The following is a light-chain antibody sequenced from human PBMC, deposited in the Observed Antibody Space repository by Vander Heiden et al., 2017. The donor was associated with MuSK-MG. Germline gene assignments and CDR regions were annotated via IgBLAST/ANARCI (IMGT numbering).Light chain of an antibody. CDR3: CSYAGSYTLV. Sequence: QSVLTQPRSVSGSPGQSVTISCTGTSSNVGGYNYVSWYQQHPGKAPKLMISDVSKRPSGVPDRFSGSKSGNTASLTISGLQAEDEADYYCCSYAGSYTLVFGGGTKLTGL. V-gene: IGLV2-11*01. J-gene: IGLJ2*01. CDR2: DVS. CDR1: SSNVGGYNY.